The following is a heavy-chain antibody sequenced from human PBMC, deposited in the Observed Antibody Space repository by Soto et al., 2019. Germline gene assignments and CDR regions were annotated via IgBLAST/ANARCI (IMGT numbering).Heavy chain of an antibody. D-gene: IGHD2-2*01. CDR1: GFTFSSYA. CDR2: ISYDGSNK. CDR3: AREVVGGGQNYYYYGMDV. J-gene: IGHJ6*02. V-gene: IGHV3-30-3*01. Sequence: SLRLSCAASGFTFSSYAMHWVRQAPGKGLEWVAVISYDGSNKYYADSVKGRFTISRDNSKNTLYLQMNSLRAEDTAVYYCAREVVGGGQNYYYYGMDVWGQGTTVTVSS.